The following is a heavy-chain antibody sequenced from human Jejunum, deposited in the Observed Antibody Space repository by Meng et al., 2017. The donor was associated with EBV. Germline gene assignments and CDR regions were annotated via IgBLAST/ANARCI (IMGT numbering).Heavy chain of an antibody. CDR2: INHSGST. J-gene: IGHJ4*02. Sequence: VQLQQLGAGLFKPSETLSLTCAVYRGSFSGYYWSWIRQHPGKGLEWIGEINHSGSTNYNPSLRSRVTISVETSKNQFSLRLNSVTAADTAVYYCARVAFSYTTRSLDSWGQGTLVTVSS. CDR1: RGSFSGYY. D-gene: IGHD3-16*02. CDR3: ARVAFSYTTRSLDS. V-gene: IGHV4-34*02.